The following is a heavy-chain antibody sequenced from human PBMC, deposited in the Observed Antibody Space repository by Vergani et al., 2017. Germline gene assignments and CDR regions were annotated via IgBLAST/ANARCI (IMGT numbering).Heavy chain of an antibody. Sequence: EVQLVESGGGLVKPGGSLRLSCAASGFTFSSYSMNWVRQAPGKGLEWVSSISSSSYIYYADSVKGRFTISRDNAKNSLYLQMNSLRAEDTAVYYCARSRLAGITMVRGVIGYWGQGTLVTVSS. CDR1: GFTFSSYS. J-gene: IGHJ4*02. D-gene: IGHD3-10*01. CDR2: ISSSSYI. V-gene: IGHV3-21*01. CDR3: ARSRLAGITMVRGVIGY.